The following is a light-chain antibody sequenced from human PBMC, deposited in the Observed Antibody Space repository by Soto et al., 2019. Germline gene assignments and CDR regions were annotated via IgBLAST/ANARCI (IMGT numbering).Light chain of an antibody. J-gene: IGLJ2*01. CDR1: KLGNKY. CDR3: QAWDSSTVV. Sequence: SYELTQSPSVSVSPGQTASITCSGDKLGNKYACWYQQKPGQSPVLVIYQDIKRPSGIPERFSGSNSGNTATLTISGTQAMDEADYYCQAWDSSTVVFGGGTKVTVL. V-gene: IGLV3-1*01. CDR2: QDI.